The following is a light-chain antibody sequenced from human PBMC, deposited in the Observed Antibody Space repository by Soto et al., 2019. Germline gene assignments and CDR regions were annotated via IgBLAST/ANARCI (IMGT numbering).Light chain of an antibody. CDR1: QSVSSSY. J-gene: IGKJ5*01. CDR3: QQRHMWPIT. CDR2: GAS. V-gene: IGKV3D-20*02. Sequence: EIVFTQSPCTLSLSPGERATLSCRASQSVSSSYLAWYQQKPGQAPRLLIYGASSRATGIPDRFSGSGSGTDFTLTISSLEPEDSAVYYCQQRHMWPITFGQGTRLEIK.